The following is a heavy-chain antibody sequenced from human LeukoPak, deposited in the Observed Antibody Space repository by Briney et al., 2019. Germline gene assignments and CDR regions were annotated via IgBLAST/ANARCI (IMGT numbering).Heavy chain of an antibody. V-gene: IGHV4-61*01. CDR3: ARVYDYVLGY. CDR1: GGSVSSGNYY. CDR2: IYYSGST. Sequence: PSETLSLTCNVSGGSVSSGNYYWSWIRQPPGKGLEWIGYIYYSGSTNYNPSLKSRVTISVDTSKNQFSLKLTSVTAADTAVYYCARVYDYVLGYWGQGTLVTVSS. D-gene: IGHD3-16*01. J-gene: IGHJ4*02.